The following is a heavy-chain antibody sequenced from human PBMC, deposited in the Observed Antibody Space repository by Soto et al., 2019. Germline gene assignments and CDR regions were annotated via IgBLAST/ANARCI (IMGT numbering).Heavy chain of an antibody. J-gene: IGHJ4*02. D-gene: IGHD3-3*01. CDR3: ARGGGGALLESFDH. CDR1: GFTFSSYS. CDR2: ISSTSDRV. V-gene: IGHV3-48*02. Sequence: GGSLRLSCAASGFTFSSYSMNWVRQAPGKGLEWISFISSTSDRVYHADSVNGRFTIARDNADNSLYLQMNSLTDEDTAVYYRARGGGGALLESFDHWGQGVPVPAPQ.